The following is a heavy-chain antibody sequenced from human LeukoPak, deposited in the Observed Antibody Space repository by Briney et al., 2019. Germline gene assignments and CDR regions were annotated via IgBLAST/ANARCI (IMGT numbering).Heavy chain of an antibody. Sequence: KPSETLSLTCTVSGGSISSSNYYWGWIRQPPGKGLEWIGSIYYSGSTYYNPSLKSPVTISVDTSKNQFSLKLSSVTAADTAVYYWARTQYYGSGSRQPPRWFDPWGQGTLVTVSS. V-gene: IGHV4-39*07. CDR2: IYYSGST. J-gene: IGHJ5*02. CDR1: GGSISSSNYY. CDR3: ARTQYYGSGSRQPPRWFDP. D-gene: IGHD3-10*01.